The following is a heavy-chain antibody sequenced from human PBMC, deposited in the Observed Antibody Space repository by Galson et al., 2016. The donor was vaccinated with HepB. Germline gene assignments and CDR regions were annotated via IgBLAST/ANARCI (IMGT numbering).Heavy chain of an antibody. V-gene: IGHV3-7*01. Sequence: SLRLSCAASEITLNIHWMSWVRQTPGKGLEWLGYINKDGSESYYVDSVKGRFTISRDNARNSLFLHMTSLRAEDTAVYYCAVTAWYRFDYWGQGTLVTVSS. CDR2: INKDGSES. CDR3: AVTAWYRFDY. J-gene: IGHJ4*02. CDR1: EITLNIHW. D-gene: IGHD6-13*01.